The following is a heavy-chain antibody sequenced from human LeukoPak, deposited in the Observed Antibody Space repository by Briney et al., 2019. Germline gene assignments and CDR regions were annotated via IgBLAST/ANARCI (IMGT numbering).Heavy chain of an antibody. CDR1: GGSISSYY. J-gene: IGHJ4*02. CDR2: IYTSGGT. CDR3: ARAISSGWYYFDY. D-gene: IGHD6-19*01. Sequence: SETLSFACTVSGGSISSYYWSWIRQPPGKGLEWIGRIYTSGGTNYNPSLKSRVTMSVDTSKNQFSLKLSSVTAADTAVYYCARAISSGWYYFDYWGQGTLVTVSS. V-gene: IGHV4-4*07.